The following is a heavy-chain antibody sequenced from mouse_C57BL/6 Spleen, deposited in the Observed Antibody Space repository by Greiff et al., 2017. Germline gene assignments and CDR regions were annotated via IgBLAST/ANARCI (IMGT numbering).Heavy chain of an antibody. J-gene: IGHJ3*01. D-gene: IGHD1-1*01. Sequence: VQLQQSGPELVKPGASVKIPCKASGYTFTDYNMDWVKQSHGKSLEWIGDINPNNGGTIYNQKFKGKATLTVDKSSSTAYMELRSLTSEDTAVYYCARSGLNYYGSSFAWFAYWGQGTLVTVSA. CDR1: GYTFTDYN. V-gene: IGHV1-18*01. CDR3: ARSGLNYYGSSFAWFAY. CDR2: INPNNGGT.